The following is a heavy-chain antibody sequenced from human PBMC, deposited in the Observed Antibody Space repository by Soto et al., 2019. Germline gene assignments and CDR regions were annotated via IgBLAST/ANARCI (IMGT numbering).Heavy chain of an antibody. V-gene: IGHV1-18*04. D-gene: IGHD1-26*01. J-gene: IGHJ4*02. CDR1: GYSFHNFG. CDR3: ARGPPSGSFSLTPRY. CDR2: ISGQIAKT. Sequence: QVQLVQSGPEVKKPGASVKVSCKASGYSFHNFGIIWVRQAPGQGLEWMGWISGQIAKTNYAQKFQGKVTMTTDTSTSTDYMELNTLTSDHTAMYYCARGPPSGSFSLTPRYWGQGTLVTVSS.